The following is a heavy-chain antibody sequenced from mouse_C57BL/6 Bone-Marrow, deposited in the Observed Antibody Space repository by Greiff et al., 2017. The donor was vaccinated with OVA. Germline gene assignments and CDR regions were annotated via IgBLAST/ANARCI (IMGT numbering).Heavy chain of an antibody. V-gene: IGHV1-81*01. D-gene: IGHD2-10*01. CDR3: ARVSYYGNYFDY. Sequence: VHLVESGAELARPGASVKLSCKASGYTFTSYGISWVKQRTGQGLEWIGEIYPRSGNTYYNEKFKGKATLTADKSSSTAYMELRSLTSEDSAVYFCARVSYYGNYFDYWGQGTTLTVSS. J-gene: IGHJ2*01. CDR2: IYPRSGNT. CDR1: GYTFTSYG.